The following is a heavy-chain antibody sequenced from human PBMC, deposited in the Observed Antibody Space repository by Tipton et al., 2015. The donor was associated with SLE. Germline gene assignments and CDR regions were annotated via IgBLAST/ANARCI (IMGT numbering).Heavy chain of an antibody. D-gene: IGHD3-10*01. CDR3: ARGTWLGIYLDF. J-gene: IGHJ4*02. V-gene: IGHV4-31*03. CDR1: GDSISSSNYY. Sequence: TLSLTCTVSGDSISSSNYYWNWIRQHPGKGLEWIGYVYFNGYTYYNAALKSRFTISVDTSKSQFSLNLNSLTAADTAVYYCARGTWLGIYLDFWGQGTLVTVSS. CDR2: VYFNGYT.